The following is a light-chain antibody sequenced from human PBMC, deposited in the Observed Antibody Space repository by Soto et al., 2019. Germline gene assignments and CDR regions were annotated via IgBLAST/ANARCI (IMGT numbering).Light chain of an antibody. CDR2: EGS. J-gene: IGLJ2*01. Sequence: QSALTQPASVSGSPGQSITISCTGTSSDVGSYNLVSWYQQHPGKAPKLMIYEGSKRPSGVPDRFSGSKSGTSVSLAITGLQAEDEADYHCQSYDSSLSGVVFGGGTKVTVL. CDR3: QSYDSSLSGVV. V-gene: IGLV2-14*02. CDR1: SSDVGSYNL.